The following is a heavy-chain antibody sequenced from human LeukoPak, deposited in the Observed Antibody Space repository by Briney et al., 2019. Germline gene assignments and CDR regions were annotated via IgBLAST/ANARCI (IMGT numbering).Heavy chain of an antibody. CDR2: IIPIFGKA. V-gene: IGHV1-69*05. J-gene: IGHJ5*02. D-gene: IGHD6-13*01. Sequence: GASVKVSCKASGGTFSSYAISWVRQAPGQGLEWMGGIIPIFGKANYAQKFQGRVTITTDESTSTAYMELSSLRSEDTAVYYCARGGDQGGSSWFDPWGQGTLVTVSS. CDR3: ARGGDQGGSSWFDP. CDR1: GGTFSSYA.